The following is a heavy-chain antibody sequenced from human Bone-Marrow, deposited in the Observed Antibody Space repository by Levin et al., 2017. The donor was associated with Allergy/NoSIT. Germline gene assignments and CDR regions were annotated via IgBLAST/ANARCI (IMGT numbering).Heavy chain of an antibody. D-gene: IGHD3-10*01. CDR3: TTDFRQLYGSGSYYDY. CDR1: GFTFSNAW. J-gene: IGHJ4*02. V-gene: IGHV3-15*01. CDR2: IKSKTDGGTT. Sequence: GESLKISCAASGFTFSNAWMSWVRQAPGKGLEWVGRIKSKTDGGTTDYAAPVKGRFTISRDDSKNTLYLQMNSLKTEDTAVYYCTTDFRQLYGSGSYYDYWGQGTLVTVSS.